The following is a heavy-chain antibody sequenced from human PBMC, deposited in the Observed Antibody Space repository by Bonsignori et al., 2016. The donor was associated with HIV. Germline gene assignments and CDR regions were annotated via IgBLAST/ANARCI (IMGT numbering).Heavy chain of an antibody. D-gene: IGHD3-3*01. J-gene: IGHJ6*03. V-gene: IGHV3-23*01. CDR3: AKGGSDFWSAYYTLYYYYYYMDV. CDR2: ISGSGVNT. Sequence: WIRQPPGKGLEWVSGISGSGVNTHYAVSLKGRFTISRDNSKNTLYLQMNSLRAEDTAVYYCAKGGSDFWSAYYTLYYYYYYMDVWGKGTTVTVSS.